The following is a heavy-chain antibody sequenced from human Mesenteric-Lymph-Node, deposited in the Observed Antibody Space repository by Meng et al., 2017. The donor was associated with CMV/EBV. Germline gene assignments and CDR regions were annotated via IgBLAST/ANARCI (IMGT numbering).Heavy chain of an antibody. V-gene: IGHV3-11*01. CDR3: VRRGSSGWYESYFDY. J-gene: IGHJ4*02. D-gene: IGHD6-19*01. Sequence: GESLKISCEVSGFSVSDYYMTWIRQTPGRGLEWVAFISNGCLSINYPDSVEGRFSISRDTAKNSLYLQMNNLRAEDTAVYYCVRRGSSGWYESYFDYWGQGTLVTVSS. CDR1: GFSVSDYY. CDR2: ISNGCLSI.